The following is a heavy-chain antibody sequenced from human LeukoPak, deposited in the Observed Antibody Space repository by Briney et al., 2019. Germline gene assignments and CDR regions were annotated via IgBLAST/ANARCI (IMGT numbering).Heavy chain of an antibody. V-gene: IGHV3-23*01. CDR1: GFSLSRNA. D-gene: IGHD2-2*01. CDR2: ISLNGDST. J-gene: IGHJ4*02. CDR3: AKEEVPNDY. Sequence: GGSLRLSCAVSGFSLSRNAMCWVRQAPGKGLEWVSAISLNGDSTYYADSVQGRFTISRDTPKNTLFLQMDTLRVEDTATYYCAKEEVPNDYWGQGTLVTVSS.